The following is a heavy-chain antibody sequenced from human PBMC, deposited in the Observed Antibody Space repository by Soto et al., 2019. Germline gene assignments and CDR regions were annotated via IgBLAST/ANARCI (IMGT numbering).Heavy chain of an antibody. V-gene: IGHV1-2*02. J-gene: IGHJ5*02. D-gene: IGHD5-12*01. CDR3: ASEYSNWFDP. CDR2: INPNSGGT. CDR1: GYTFTGDY. Sequence: ASLNLSCKSSGYTFTGDYIHWVRQAPGQGLECMGWINPNSGGTNYAQKFQGRVTMTRDTSISTAYMELSRLRSDDTAVYYCASEYSNWFDPWGQGTFVT.